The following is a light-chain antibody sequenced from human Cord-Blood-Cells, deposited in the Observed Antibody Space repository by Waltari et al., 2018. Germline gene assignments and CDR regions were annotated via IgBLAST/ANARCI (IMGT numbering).Light chain of an antibody. CDR3: SSYTSSSTWV. V-gene: IGLV2-14*04. CDR1: SSDVGGYNY. Sequence: TGTSSDVGGYNYVSWYQQHPGKAPKLMIYDVSNRPSGVSNRFSGSKSGNTASLTISGLQAEDEADYYCSSYTSSSTWVFGGGTKLTVL. J-gene: IGLJ3*02. CDR2: DVS.